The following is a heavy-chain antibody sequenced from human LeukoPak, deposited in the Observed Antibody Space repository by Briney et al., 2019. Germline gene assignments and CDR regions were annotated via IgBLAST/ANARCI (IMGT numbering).Heavy chain of an antibody. CDR1: GYTFTSYD. CDR3: ARYSRITIFGVVNDAFDI. D-gene: IGHD3-3*01. CDR2: MNPNSGNT. Sequence: ASVKVSCKASGYTFTSYDINWVRQATGQGLEWMGWMNPNSGNTGYAQKFQGRVTITRNTSISTAYMELSSLRSEDTAVYYCARYSRITIFGVVNDAFDIWGQGTMVTVSS. V-gene: IGHV1-8*03. J-gene: IGHJ3*02.